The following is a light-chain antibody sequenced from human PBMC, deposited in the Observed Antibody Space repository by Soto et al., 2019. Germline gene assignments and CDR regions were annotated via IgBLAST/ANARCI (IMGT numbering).Light chain of an antibody. J-gene: IGKJ1*01. CDR1: QRVSGGF. Sequence: DIVLTQSPATLSLSPGERATLYCGASQRVSGGFVAWYQQKPGLAPRLILYDTSFRATGIPDRFSGSGSGTDFTLTISRLDPEDFAVYYCQQYGSSASFGQGTKVDIK. V-gene: IGKV3D-20*01. CDR2: DTS. CDR3: QQYGSSAS.